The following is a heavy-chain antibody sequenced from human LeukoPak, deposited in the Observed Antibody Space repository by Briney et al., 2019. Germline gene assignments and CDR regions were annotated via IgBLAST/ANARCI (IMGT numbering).Heavy chain of an antibody. D-gene: IGHD3-3*01. J-gene: IGHJ4*02. CDR2: IYYSGST. Sequence: PSETLSLTCTVSGXSISSYYWSWIRQPPGKGLEWIGYIYYSGSTNYNPALKSRVTISVDTSKNQFSLKLTSVTAADTAVYYCARGVPEYYDFWSGYFYYFDYWGQGTLVTVSS. V-gene: IGHV4-59*01. CDR3: ARGVPEYYDFWSGYFYYFDY. CDR1: GXSISSYY.